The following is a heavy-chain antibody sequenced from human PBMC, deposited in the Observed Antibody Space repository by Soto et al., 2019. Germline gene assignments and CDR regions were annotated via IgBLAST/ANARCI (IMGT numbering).Heavy chain of an antibody. CDR2: ISYDGSKK. D-gene: IGHD3-22*01. J-gene: IGHJ4*02. V-gene: IGHV3-30*18. CDR1: GFTFSSYR. CDR3: AKAYYYDSSGSPVDY. Sequence: QLGGTLRLSCAASGFTFSSYRMHWVRQASGKRLEWVAVISYDGSKKYYADSVKGRFPISRDNSKNTLYLQMNSLRAEDTAVYYCAKAYYYDSSGSPVDYWGKGT.